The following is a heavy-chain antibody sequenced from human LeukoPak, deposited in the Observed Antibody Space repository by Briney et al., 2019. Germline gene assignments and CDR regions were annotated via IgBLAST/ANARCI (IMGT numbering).Heavy chain of an antibody. J-gene: IGHJ4*02. CDR1: GFTSSTYW. V-gene: IGHV3-7*05. CDR3: ARYCGGTTCYVFDY. D-gene: IGHD2-2*01. Sequence: PGRSLRLSCAASGFTSSTYWITWVRQAPGKGLAWVANIKKDGSAKYYVDSVKGRFPISRDNAENSLYLQMNSLRAEDTAVYYCARYCGGTTCYVFDYWGQGTLVTVSS. CDR2: IKKDGSAK.